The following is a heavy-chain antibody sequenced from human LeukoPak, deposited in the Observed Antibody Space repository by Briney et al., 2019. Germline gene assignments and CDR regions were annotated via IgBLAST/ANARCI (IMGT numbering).Heavy chain of an antibody. V-gene: IGHV4-31*03. CDR1: GGSISSGGYY. CDR3: ARDLTMVRGVRMGFDP. Sequence: PSETLSLTCTVYGGSISSGGYYWSWIRQHPGKGLEWIGYIYYSGSTYYNPSLKSRVTISVDTSKNHFSLKLSSVTAADTAVYCCARDLTMVRGVRMGFDPWGQGTLVTVSS. J-gene: IGHJ5*02. D-gene: IGHD3-10*01. CDR2: IYYSGST.